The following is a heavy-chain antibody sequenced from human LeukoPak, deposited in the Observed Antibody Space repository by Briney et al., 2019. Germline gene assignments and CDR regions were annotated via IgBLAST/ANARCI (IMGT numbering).Heavy chain of an antibody. D-gene: IGHD3-3*01. J-gene: IGHJ4*02. V-gene: IGHV3-11*06. Sequence: GGSLRLSCAASGFTFSDYYMSWSRQAQGRGVEWGSAVCSGSGYLLYAASVKGRLPIYRANTKNAVYLEMNSLGVEDTGVYYCARGGLFTIFGLADYWGQGILVTVSS. CDR3: ARGGLFTIFGLADY. CDR1: GFTFSDYY. CDR2: VCSGSGYL.